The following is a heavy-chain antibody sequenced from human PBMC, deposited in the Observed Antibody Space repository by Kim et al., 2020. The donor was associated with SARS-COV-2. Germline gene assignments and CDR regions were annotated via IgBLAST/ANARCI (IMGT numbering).Heavy chain of an antibody. D-gene: IGHD2-21*01. J-gene: IGHJ6*02. Sequence: GGSLRLSCAASGLSVSSHHMTWVRQAPGKGLEWVSVFHSGGNRYYSDSVKGRFTLSRDTSKNMVFLQMNNLRAEDTALYYCARRLSSMDVWGQGTTVTVSS. V-gene: IGHV3-66*02. CDR3: ARRLSSMDV. CDR2: FHSGGNR. CDR1: GLSVSSHH.